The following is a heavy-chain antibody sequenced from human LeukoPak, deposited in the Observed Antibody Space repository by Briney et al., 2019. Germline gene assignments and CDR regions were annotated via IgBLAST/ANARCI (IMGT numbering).Heavy chain of an antibody. V-gene: IGHV3-30-3*01. Sequence: GRSLRLSCAAPGFTFSSYAMHWVRQAPGKGLEWVAVISYDGSNKYYADSVKGRLTISRDNSKNTLYLQMNSLRAEDTAVYYCARTLGYDILTGPLFAYGMDVWGQGTTVTVSS. D-gene: IGHD3-9*01. CDR3: ARTLGYDILTGPLFAYGMDV. J-gene: IGHJ6*02. CDR1: GFTFSSYA. CDR2: ISYDGSNK.